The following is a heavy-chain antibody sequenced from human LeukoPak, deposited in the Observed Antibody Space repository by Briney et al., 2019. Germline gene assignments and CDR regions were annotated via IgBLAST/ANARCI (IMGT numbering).Heavy chain of an antibody. CDR2: ISYEGSNK. D-gene: IGHD2-15*01. CDR1: GFTFSSYA. V-gene: IGHV3-30*04. CDR3: VTGYCSGGSCYSDYYYGMDV. Sequence: GGSLRLSCAASGFTFSSYAMHWVRHAPGKGLEWVAVISYEGSNKYYADSVKGRFTISRDNSKNTLYLQMNRLRAEDTAVYYCVTGYCSGGSCYSDYYYGMDVWGKGNTVTVSS. J-gene: IGHJ6*04.